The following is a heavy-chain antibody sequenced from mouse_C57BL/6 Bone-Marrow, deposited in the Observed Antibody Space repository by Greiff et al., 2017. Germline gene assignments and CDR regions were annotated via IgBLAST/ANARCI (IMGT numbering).Heavy chain of an antibody. D-gene: IGHD2-5*01. CDR2: IYPGSGST. V-gene: IGHV1-55*01. Sequence: QVQLKQPGAELVKPGASVKMSCKASGYTFTSYWITWVKQRPGQGLEWIGDIYPGSGSTNYNEKFKSKATLTVDTSSSAAYMQLSSLTSEDSAVYYCARPYYSNYWYFDVWGTGTTVTVSS. CDR1: GYTFTSYW. J-gene: IGHJ1*03. CDR3: ARPYYSNYWYFDV.